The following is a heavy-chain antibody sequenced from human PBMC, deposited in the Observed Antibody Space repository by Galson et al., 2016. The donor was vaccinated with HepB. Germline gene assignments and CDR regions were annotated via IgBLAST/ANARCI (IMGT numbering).Heavy chain of an antibody. CDR3: GRQHRVQWLGLSDY. CDR2: ITSGGDRT. D-gene: IGHD6-19*01. CDR1: DSTFINAW. V-gene: IGHV3-23*01. J-gene: IGHJ4*02. Sequence: SLRLSCAASDSTFINAWMNWVRQAPGKGLEWVSTITSGGDRTYYADSVKGRFTISRDNSTNTLFLQMESLRADDTDLYYCGRQHRVQWLGLSDYWGQGTQVTVSA.